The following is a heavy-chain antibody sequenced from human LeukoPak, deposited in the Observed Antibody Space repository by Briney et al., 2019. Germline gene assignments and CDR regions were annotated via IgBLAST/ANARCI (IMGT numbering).Heavy chain of an antibody. CDR2: IDPSDSYT. Sequence: KVSCKASGYTFTTYWISWVRPMPGKGLEWMGRIDPSDSYTNYSPSFQGHVTISADKSISTAYLQWSSLKASDTAMYYCAAPLQCCSGGSCYSGYYYYGMDVWGQGTTVTVSS. V-gene: IGHV5-10-1*01. J-gene: IGHJ6*02. CDR3: AAPLQCCSGGSCYSGYYYYGMDV. CDR1: GYTFTTYW. D-gene: IGHD2-15*01.